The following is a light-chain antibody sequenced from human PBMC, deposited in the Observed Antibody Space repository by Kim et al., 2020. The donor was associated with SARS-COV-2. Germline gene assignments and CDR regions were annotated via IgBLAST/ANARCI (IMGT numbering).Light chain of an antibody. CDR2: DAS. V-gene: IGKV3-15*01. J-gene: IGKJ2*01. Sequence: EIVMTQSPATLSVSPGERATLSCRASQSITRNLAWYQQKPGQAPRLLMYDASTRATGIPARFSGSGSGTEFTLTISSLQSEDFAVYYCQQYTNGPPYTFGQGNKLEI. CDR1: QSITRN. CDR3: QQYTNGPPYT.